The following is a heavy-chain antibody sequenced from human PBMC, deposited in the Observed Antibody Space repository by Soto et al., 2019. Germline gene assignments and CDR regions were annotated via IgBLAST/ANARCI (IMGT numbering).Heavy chain of an antibody. V-gene: IGHV1-8*01. D-gene: IGHD5-12*01. Sequence: ASVKVSCKASGYTFTSYDINWVRQATGQGLEWMGWMNPNSGNTGYAQKFQGRVTMTRNTSISTAYMELSSLRSEDTAVYYCARAGYSGYDPLYYYYYYMDVWGKGTKVTVSS. J-gene: IGHJ6*03. CDR1: GYTFTSYD. CDR3: ARAGYSGYDPLYYYYYYMDV. CDR2: MNPNSGNT.